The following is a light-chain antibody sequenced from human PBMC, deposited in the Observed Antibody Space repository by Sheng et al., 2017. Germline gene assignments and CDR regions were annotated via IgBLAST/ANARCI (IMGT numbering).Light chain of an antibody. V-gene: IGKV3-15*01. CDR2: GAS. J-gene: IGKJ4*01. CDR3: QQYDDWPLT. Sequence: EIMMTQSSATLSVSPGERATLSCRASQNIGSNLAWYQQRPGQAPRLLIYGASTRANGIPVRFSGSGSETEFTLAISSLQSEDFAVYFCQQYDDWPLTFGGGTKGGDQT. CDR1: QNIGSN.